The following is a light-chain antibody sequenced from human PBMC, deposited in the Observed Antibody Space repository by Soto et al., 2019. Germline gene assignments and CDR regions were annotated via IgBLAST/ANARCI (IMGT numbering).Light chain of an antibody. Sequence: SYELTQPPSVSVSPGQTASIPCSGDKLGDKFASWYQQKPGQSPLLIIFQDNRRPSGIPERFSGSNSENTATLTISGTQAMDEADYYCQAWDNTVLFGGGTKLTVL. CDR3: QAWDNTVL. CDR1: KLGDKF. J-gene: IGLJ3*02. V-gene: IGLV3-1*01. CDR2: QDN.